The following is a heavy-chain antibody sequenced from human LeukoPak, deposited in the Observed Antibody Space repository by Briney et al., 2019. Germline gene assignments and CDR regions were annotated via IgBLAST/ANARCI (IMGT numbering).Heavy chain of an antibody. Sequence: GGSLRLSCAASGFTFSTYAISWVRQAPGKGLEWVSAISGSSDSTYHADSVKGRFTVSRDNSKNTLYLQMNSLRVEDTAVYYCARRYCGDDCYPYYFDYWGQGTLVTVSS. J-gene: IGHJ4*02. D-gene: IGHD2-21*02. CDR3: ARRYCGDDCYPYYFDY. V-gene: IGHV3-23*01. CDR2: ISGSSDST. CDR1: GFTFSTYA.